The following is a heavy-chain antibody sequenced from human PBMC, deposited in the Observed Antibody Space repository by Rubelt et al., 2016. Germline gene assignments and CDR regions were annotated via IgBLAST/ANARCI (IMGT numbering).Heavy chain of an antibody. V-gene: IGHV4-31*03. Sequence: QVQLQESGPGLVKPSQTLSLTCTVSGGSITSGNYYWNWIRRHPGKGLEGIGYVFHSGGTYYTPSLQSRVNISIDNSKNHSSLRLGTVTAADTAVYYCARTAANWRGQYYFNFWGQGTLVTVSS. D-gene: IGHD3-3*01. CDR3: ARTAANWRGQYYFNF. CDR1: GGSITSGNYY. CDR2: VFHSGGT. J-gene: IGHJ4*02.